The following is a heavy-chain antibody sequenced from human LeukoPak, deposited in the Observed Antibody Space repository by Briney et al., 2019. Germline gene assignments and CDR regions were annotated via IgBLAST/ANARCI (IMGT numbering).Heavy chain of an antibody. V-gene: IGHV4-59*08. CDR2: IYYSGST. D-gene: IGHD3-9*01. CDR3: ARSPQRITIFWGRYYFDY. CDR1: GGSISSYY. J-gene: IGHJ4*02. Sequence: SETLSLTCTVSGGSISSYYWSWIRQPPGKGLEWIGYIYYSGSTNYNPSLKSRVTISVDTSKNQFSLKLSSVTAADTAVYYCARSPQRITIFWGRYYFDYWGQGPLVTVSS.